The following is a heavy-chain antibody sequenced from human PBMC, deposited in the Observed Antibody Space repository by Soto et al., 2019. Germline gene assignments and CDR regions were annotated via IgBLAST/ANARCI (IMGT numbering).Heavy chain of an antibody. Sequence: GGSLRLSCAASGFTFSSYWMSWVRQAPGKGLEWVANIKQDGSEKYYVDSVKGRFTISRDNAKNSLYLQMNSLRAEDTAVYHCARSYANTMPFFDYWGQGTLVTVSS. J-gene: IGHJ4*02. CDR1: GFTFSSYW. CDR2: IKQDGSEK. V-gene: IGHV3-7*03. CDR3: ARSYANTMPFFDY. D-gene: IGHD2-2*01.